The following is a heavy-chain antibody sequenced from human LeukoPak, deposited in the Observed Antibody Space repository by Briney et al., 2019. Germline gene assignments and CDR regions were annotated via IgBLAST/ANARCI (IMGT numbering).Heavy chain of an antibody. CDR2: ISGSGGST. V-gene: IGHV3-23*01. Sequence: GGSLRLSCAAPGFTFSSYAMSWVRQAPGKGLEWVSAISGSGGSTYYADSVKGRFTISRDNSKNTLYLQMNSLRAEDTAVYYCAKSQGSSGLYNYYYGIDVWGQGTTVTVSS. J-gene: IGHJ6*02. CDR1: GFTFSSYA. D-gene: IGHD6-19*01. CDR3: AKSQGSSGLYNYYYGIDV.